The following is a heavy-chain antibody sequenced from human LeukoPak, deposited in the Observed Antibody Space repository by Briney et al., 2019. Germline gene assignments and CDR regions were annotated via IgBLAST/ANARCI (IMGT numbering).Heavy chain of an antibody. J-gene: IGHJ4*02. CDR3: ARDRGIAAAGTDY. V-gene: IGHV1-69*04. Sequence: SVKVSCKASGGTFSSYAISWVRQAPGQGLEWMGMIIPILGIANYAQKFQGRVTITADKSTSTAYMELSSLRSEDTAVYYCARDRGIAAAGTDYWGQGTLVTVSS. D-gene: IGHD6-13*01. CDR1: GGTFSSYA. CDR2: IIPILGIA.